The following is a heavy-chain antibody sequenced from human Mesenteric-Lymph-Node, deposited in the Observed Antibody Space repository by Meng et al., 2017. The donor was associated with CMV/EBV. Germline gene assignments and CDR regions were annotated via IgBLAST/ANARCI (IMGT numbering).Heavy chain of an antibody. D-gene: IGHD1-1*01. V-gene: IGHV3-7*01. CDR1: GFTFSSYW. CDR3: ARATAGGNDVYYYYYYGMDV. J-gene: IGHJ6*02. Sequence: GGSLRLSCAASGFTFSSYWMSWVRQAPGKGLEWVANIKQDGSEKYYVDSVKGRFTISRDNAKNSLYLQMNSLRAEDTAVYYCARATAGGNDVYYYYYYGMDVWGQGTTVTVSS. CDR2: IKQDGSEK.